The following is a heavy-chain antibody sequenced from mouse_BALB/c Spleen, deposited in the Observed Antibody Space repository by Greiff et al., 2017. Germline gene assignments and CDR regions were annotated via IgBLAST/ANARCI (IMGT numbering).Heavy chain of an antibody. J-gene: IGHJ4*01. Sequence: VQLQESGPGLVAPSQSLSLTCTVSGFSLTDYGVSWIRQPPGKGLGWLGVIWGGGSTYYNSALKSRLSISKDNSKSQVFLKMNSLQTDDTAMYYCAKHPPYYYGSRGDYWGQGTSVTVSS. CDR3: AKHPPYYYGSRGDY. CDR2: IWGGGST. V-gene: IGHV2-6-5*01. CDR1: GFSLTDYG. D-gene: IGHD1-1*01.